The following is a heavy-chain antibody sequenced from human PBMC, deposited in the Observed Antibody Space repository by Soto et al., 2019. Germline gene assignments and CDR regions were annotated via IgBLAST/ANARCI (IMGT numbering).Heavy chain of an antibody. D-gene: IGHD7-27*01. J-gene: IGHJ5*02. V-gene: IGHV1-2*04. CDR1: GYTFSDYY. Sequence: GASVKVSCKASGYTFSDYYIHWVRQAPGQGLEWMGWINPKSGATNYAQKFEGWVTMNSDTSTSTAHMELRRPRSDDTAVYYCARGRPEHHGDWFDPWGQGTLVTVSS. CDR3: ARGRPEHHGDWFDP. CDR2: INPKSGAT.